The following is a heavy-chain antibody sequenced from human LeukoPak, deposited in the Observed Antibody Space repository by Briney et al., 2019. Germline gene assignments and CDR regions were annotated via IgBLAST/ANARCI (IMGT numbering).Heavy chain of an antibody. CDR2: ISPYNSNT. V-gene: IGHV1-18*01. CDR3: ARLQISWFGEVTPLSPPNYGMDV. Sequence: ASVKVSCKASGYSFTDDGISWVRRAPGQGLEWMGWISPYNSNTKYADKFQGRVTMTADISTTTAYLELRSLRSDDTAMYYCARLQISWFGEVTPLSPPNYGMDVWGLGTADTVSS. CDR1: GYSFTDDG. D-gene: IGHD3-10*01. J-gene: IGHJ6*02.